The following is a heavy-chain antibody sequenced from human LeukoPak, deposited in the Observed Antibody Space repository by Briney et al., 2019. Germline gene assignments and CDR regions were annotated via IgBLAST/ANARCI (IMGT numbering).Heavy chain of an antibody. D-gene: IGHD6-13*01. Sequence: GGSLRLSCAAAGFTFSSYSMNWVRQAPGKGLEWVSYISSGGSTIYYADSVKGRFTISRDNAKNSLYLQMNSLRAEDTAVYYCAREIAAAVFTWGQGTLVTVSS. V-gene: IGHV3-48*04. CDR3: AREIAAAVFT. CDR2: ISSGGSTI. J-gene: IGHJ5*02. CDR1: GFTFSSYS.